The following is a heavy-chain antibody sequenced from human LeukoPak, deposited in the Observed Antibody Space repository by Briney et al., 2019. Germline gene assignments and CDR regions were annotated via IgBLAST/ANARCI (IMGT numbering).Heavy chain of an antibody. CDR1: GFTFSSYS. J-gene: IGHJ4*02. CDR3: ARAHYYDSRSDY. Sequence: GSLRLSCAASGFTFSSYSMNWIRQPPGKGLEWIGEINHSGSTNYNPSLKSRVTISVDTSKNQFSLKLSSVTAADTAVYYCARAHYYDSRSDYWGQGTLVTVSS. CDR2: INHSGST. V-gene: IGHV4-34*01. D-gene: IGHD3-22*01.